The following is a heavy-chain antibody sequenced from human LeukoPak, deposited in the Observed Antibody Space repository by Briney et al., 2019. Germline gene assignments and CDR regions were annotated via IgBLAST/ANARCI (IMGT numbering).Heavy chain of an antibody. J-gene: IGHJ4*02. CDR1: GGSFSGYY. CDR2: VSGSGGST. CDR3: AKGAASRGYTYVAN. Sequence: ETLSLTCAVYGGSFSGYYWSWIRQPPGKGLEWVSTVSGSGGSTYYADSVKGRFTISRDNSNNTLYLEMNSLRAEDTAVYYCAKGAASRGYTYVANWGQGTLVTVSS. D-gene: IGHD5-18*01. V-gene: IGHV3-23*01.